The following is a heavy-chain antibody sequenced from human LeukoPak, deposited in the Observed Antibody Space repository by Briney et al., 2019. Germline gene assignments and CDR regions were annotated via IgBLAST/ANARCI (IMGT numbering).Heavy chain of an antibody. CDR1: GFTFSSYW. Sequence: PGGSLRLSCAASGFTFSSYWMHWVRQAPGKGLVWVSRINSDGSSTSYADSVKGRFTISRDNAKNTLYLQMNSLRAEDTAVYYCARGDSSGPRSEYYYMDVWGKGTTVTVSS. J-gene: IGHJ6*03. CDR2: INSDGSST. V-gene: IGHV3-74*01. CDR3: ARGDSSGPRSEYYYMDV. D-gene: IGHD3-22*01.